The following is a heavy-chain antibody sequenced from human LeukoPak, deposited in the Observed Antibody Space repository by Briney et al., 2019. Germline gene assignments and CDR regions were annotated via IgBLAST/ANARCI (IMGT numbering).Heavy chain of an antibody. CDR2: ISGSGGNT. V-gene: IGHV3-23*01. CDR3: AKEPPYGPFHFDY. J-gene: IGHJ4*02. Sequence: PGGSLRLSCAASGFTFATFAMSWVRQAPGKGLEWVSVISGSGGNTFYTDSVKGRFTISRDNSKNTLYLQMNSLRAEDTAVYYCAKEPPYGPFHFDYWGQGTLVTVSS. D-gene: IGHD3-10*01. CDR1: GFTFATFA.